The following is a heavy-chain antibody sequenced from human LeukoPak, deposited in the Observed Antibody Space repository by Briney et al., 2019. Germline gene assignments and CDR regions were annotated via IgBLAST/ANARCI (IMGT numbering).Heavy chain of an antibody. CDR1: GGSISSGDYY. J-gene: IGHJ5*02. CDR2: IYYSGST. CDR3: ARVHYSNLWFDP. V-gene: IGHV4-30-4*01. Sequence: PSETLSLTCTVSGGSISSGDYYWSWIRQPLGKGLEWIGYIYYSGSTYYNPSLKSRVTISVDTSKNQFTLKLSSVTATDTAVYYCARVHYSNLWFDPWGQGTLVTVSS. D-gene: IGHD4-11*01.